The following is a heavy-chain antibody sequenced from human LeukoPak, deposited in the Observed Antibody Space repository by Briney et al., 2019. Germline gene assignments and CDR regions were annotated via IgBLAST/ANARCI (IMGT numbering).Heavy chain of an antibody. V-gene: IGHV4-59*08. J-gene: IGHJ4*02. D-gene: IGHD1-26*01. CDR2: IYYSGST. CDR3: ARSEWELFPFDY. Sequence: PSETLSLTCTVSGGSISSYYWSWIRQPPGKGLEWIGYIYYSGSTNYNPSLKSRVTISVDTSKNQFSLKLSSVTAADTAVYYCARSEWELFPFDYWGQGTLVTVPS. CDR1: GGSISSYY.